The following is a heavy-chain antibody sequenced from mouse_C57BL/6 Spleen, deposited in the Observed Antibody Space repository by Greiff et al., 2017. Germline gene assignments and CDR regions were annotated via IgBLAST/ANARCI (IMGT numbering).Heavy chain of an antibody. D-gene: IGHD2-4*01. CDR1: GYTFTSYW. Sequence: QVQLQQPGAELVRPGSSVKLSCKASGYTFTSYWMDWVKQRPGQGLEWIGNIYPSDSETHYNQKFKDKATLTVDKSSSTAYMQLSSLTSEDSAVYYCARGPYDYEDYAMDYWGQGTSVTVSS. J-gene: IGHJ4*01. CDR3: ARGPYDYEDYAMDY. V-gene: IGHV1-61*01. CDR2: IYPSDSET.